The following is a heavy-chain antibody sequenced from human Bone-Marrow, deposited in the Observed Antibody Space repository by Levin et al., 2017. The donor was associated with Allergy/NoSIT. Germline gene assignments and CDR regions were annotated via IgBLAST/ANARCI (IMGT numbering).Heavy chain of an antibody. V-gene: IGHV4-59*01. D-gene: IGHD6-19*01. CDR2: IYYTGST. CDR3: ARVHKEQWLDTGYSYRGMDV. J-gene: IGHJ6*02. Sequence: SETLSLTCNVSGGSISSSYWSWIRQPPGKGLEWIGCIYYTGSTHYNPSLKSRVTISVDISKKTFSLKLNSVTDADTAVYYCARVHKEQWLDTGYSYRGMDVWGQGTTVTVSS. CDR1: GGSISSSY.